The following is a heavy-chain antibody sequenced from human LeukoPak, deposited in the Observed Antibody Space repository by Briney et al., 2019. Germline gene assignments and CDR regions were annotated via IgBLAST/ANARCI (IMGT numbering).Heavy chain of an antibody. D-gene: IGHD2-2*01. CDR2: IIGSGSST. Sequence: GGSLRLSCAASGFTFSSYGMSWVRQAPGKGLQWVSVIIGSGSSTYYADSVKGRFTISRDNSKHTLYLRMNSLRAEDTAVYYCSKWKAIVLVPAARSPIDYWGQGTLVTVSS. CDR1: GFTFSSYG. V-gene: IGHV3-23*01. CDR3: SKWKAIVLVPAARSPIDY. J-gene: IGHJ4*02.